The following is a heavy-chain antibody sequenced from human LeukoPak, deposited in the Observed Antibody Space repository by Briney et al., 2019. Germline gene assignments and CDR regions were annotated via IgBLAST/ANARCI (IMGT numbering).Heavy chain of an antibody. Sequence: PGGSLRLSCAASGFTFSSYGMHWVRQAPGKGLEWVAFIRYDGSNKYYADSVKGRFTISRDNSKNTLYLQMNSLRAEDTAVYYCAKSMGLRITMTSPGYWGQGALVSVSS. D-gene: IGHD3-22*01. CDR1: GFTFSSYG. CDR2: IRYDGSNK. CDR3: AKSMGLRITMTSPGY. J-gene: IGHJ4*02. V-gene: IGHV3-30*02.